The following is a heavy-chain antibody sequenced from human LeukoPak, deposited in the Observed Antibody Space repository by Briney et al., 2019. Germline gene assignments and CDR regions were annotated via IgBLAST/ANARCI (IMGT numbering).Heavy chain of an antibody. Sequence: KSSETLSVTCAVYGGSFSGYYWSWIRQPPGKGLEWIGEINHSGSTNYNPSLKSRVTISVDTSKNQFSLKLSSVTAADTAVYYCARGLGSSTSYYYYYGMDVWGQGTTVTVSS. CDR3: ARGLGSSTSYYYYYGMDV. J-gene: IGHJ6*02. D-gene: IGHD2-2*01. V-gene: IGHV4-34*01. CDR2: INHSGST. CDR1: GGSFSGYY.